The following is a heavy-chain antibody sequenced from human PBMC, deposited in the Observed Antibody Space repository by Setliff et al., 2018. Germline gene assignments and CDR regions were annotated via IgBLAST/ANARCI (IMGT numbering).Heavy chain of an antibody. J-gene: IGHJ4*02. Sequence: SETLSLTCTVSGGSISSHYWSWIRQPPGKGLEWIGSIYYSGSTYYNPSLKSRVTISVDTSKNQFSLNLNSVTAADTAVYYCARVGVTSGWAYWGLGTLVTVSS. CDR2: IYYSGST. CDR3: ARVGVTSGWAY. CDR1: GGSISSHY. D-gene: IGHD6-19*01. V-gene: IGHV4-59*05.